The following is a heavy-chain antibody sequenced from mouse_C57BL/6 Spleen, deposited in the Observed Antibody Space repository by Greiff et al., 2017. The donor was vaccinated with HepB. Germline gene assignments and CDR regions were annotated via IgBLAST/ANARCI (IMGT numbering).Heavy chain of an antibody. J-gene: IGHJ2*01. D-gene: IGHD2-3*01. CDR2: IDPSDSET. Sequence: QVQLQQPGAELVRPGSSVKLSCKASGYTFTSYWMHWVKQRPIQGLEWIGNIDPSDSETNYNQKFKDKATLTVDKSSSTAYMQLSSLTSEDSAVYYCARYIDGYYLDDWGQGTTLTVSS. CDR3: ARYIDGYYLDD. CDR1: GYTFTSYW. V-gene: IGHV1-52*01.